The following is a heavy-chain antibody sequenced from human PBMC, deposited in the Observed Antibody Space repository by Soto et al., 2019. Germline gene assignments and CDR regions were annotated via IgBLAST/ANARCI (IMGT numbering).Heavy chain of an antibody. J-gene: IGHJ4*02. Sequence: PGGSLRLSCAASGFTFNTYAMSWVRQAPGKGLEWVSIISGSGDTTFYADSVKGRFTISRDNSKNTLYLQMNSLRAEDTAVYYCARTTVTXDYWGQGTLVTSPQ. D-gene: IGHD4-17*01. CDR3: ARTTVTXDY. CDR1: GFTFNTYA. V-gene: IGHV3-23*01. CDR2: ISGSGDTT.